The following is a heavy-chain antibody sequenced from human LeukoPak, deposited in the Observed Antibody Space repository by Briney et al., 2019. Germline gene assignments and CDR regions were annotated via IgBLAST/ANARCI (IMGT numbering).Heavy chain of an antibody. CDR3: TGYDFGDYASAY. D-gene: IGHD4-17*01. CDR1: GFSFSGSA. J-gene: IGHJ4*02. V-gene: IGHV3-73*01. Sequence: PSGGSLRLSCAASGFSFSGSAIHWVRQASGKGLEWVGRIRSKVNSYATAYAASVKGRFTISRDDSKNTAYLQMNSLKTEDTAVYYCTGYDFGDYASAYWGQGTLVTVSS. CDR2: IRSKVNSYAT.